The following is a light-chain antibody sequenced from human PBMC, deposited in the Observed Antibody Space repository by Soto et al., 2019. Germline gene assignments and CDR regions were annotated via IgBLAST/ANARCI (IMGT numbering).Light chain of an antibody. J-gene: IGKJ5*01. CDR3: RQQNYSTPIT. Sequence: EIVMPQYPATLSVSPGERATLSCRASQSVSNNYLAWWQQKPGQAPRLLIYGASTRATGISARFSGSSAATADTPPTSSLQPADFFATYCRQQNYSTPITFGQGTRLEIK. CDR1: QSVSNN. V-gene: IGKV3-15*01. CDR2: GAS.